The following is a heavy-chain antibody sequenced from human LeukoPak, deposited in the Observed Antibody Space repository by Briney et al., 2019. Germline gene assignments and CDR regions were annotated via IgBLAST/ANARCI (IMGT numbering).Heavy chain of an antibody. Sequence: GGSLRLSCAASGFTFSSNAMSWVRQAPGKGLEWVSAISGSGDSTCYADSGKGRFTISRDNSKNTLYLQMNSLRAEDTAVYYCAKGLKTTVTTVGFDPWGQGTLVTVSS. J-gene: IGHJ5*02. CDR2: ISGSGDST. CDR1: GFTFSSNA. D-gene: IGHD4-17*01. CDR3: AKGLKTTVTTVGFDP. V-gene: IGHV3-23*01.